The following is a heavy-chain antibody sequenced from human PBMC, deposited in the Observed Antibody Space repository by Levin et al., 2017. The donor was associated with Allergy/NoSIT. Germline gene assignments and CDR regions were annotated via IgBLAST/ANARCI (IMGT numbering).Heavy chain of an antibody. CDR2: INPSGGST. V-gene: IGHV1-46*01. CDR1: GYTFTSYY. CDR3: ASGFPESEPHVYGDHPLYDAFDI. D-gene: IGHD4-17*01. Sequence: GESLKISCKASGYTFTSYYMHWVRQAPGQGLEWMGIINPSGGSTSYAQKFQGRVTMTRDTSTSTVYMELSSLRSEDTAVYYCASGFPESEPHVYGDHPLYDAFDIWGQGTMVTVSS. J-gene: IGHJ3*02.